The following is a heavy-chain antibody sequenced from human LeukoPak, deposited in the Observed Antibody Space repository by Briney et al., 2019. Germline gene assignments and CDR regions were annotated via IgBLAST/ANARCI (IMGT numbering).Heavy chain of an antibody. D-gene: IGHD4-17*01. CDR1: GGSISSYY. Sequence: SETLSLTCTVSGGSISSYYWSWVRQPPGKGLEWIGYIYYSGSTNYNPSLKSRVTISVDTSKNQFSLKLSSVTAADTAVYYCARVPERDYLPYYFDYWGQGTLVTVSS. CDR2: IYYSGST. CDR3: ARVPERDYLPYYFDY. J-gene: IGHJ4*02. V-gene: IGHV4-59*01.